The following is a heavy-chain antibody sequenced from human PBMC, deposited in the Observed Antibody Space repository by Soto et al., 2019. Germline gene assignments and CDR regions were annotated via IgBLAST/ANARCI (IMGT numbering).Heavy chain of an antibody. CDR1: GRSISSVNYY. Sequence: SEILSVTCTVSGRSISSVNYYWSWIRQPPGKGLEWIGYIYYSGSTYYNPSLRSRVTISVDTSKNQFSLKLSSVTAADTAVYYCARYGSGECNRGSCYSPFDYWGQGTLVTVSS. D-gene: IGHD2-15*01. J-gene: IGHJ4*02. CDR2: IYYSGST. CDR3: ARYGSGECNRGSCYSPFDY. V-gene: IGHV4-30-4*01.